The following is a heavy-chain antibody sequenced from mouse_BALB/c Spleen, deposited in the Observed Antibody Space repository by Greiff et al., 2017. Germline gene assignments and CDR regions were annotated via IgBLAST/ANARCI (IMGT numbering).Heavy chain of an antibody. D-gene: IGHD2-1*01. Sequence: DVKLVESGGDLVKPGGSLKLSCAASGFTFSSYGMSWVRQTPDKRLEWVATISSGGSYTYYPDSVKGRFTISRDNAKNTLYLQMSSLKSEDTAMYYCARLVTTYYAMDYWGQGTSVTVSS. V-gene: IGHV5-6*02. CDR3: ARLVTTYYAMDY. CDR2: ISSGGSYT. CDR1: GFTFSSYG. J-gene: IGHJ4*01.